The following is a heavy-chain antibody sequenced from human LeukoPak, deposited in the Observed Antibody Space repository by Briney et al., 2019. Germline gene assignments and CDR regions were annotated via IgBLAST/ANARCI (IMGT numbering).Heavy chain of an antibody. V-gene: IGHV3-7*01. CDR3: AREKLDTRGYVDY. D-gene: IGHD3-22*01. CDR1: GFTFSTYW. Sequence: GGSLRLSCAGSGFTFSTYWMSWVRQAPGKGLDWVANIKQDGTDKCYVDSAKGRFTISRDNAKNLLYLQMNSLRAEDTAVYYCAREKLDTRGYVDYWGQGTLVTVSS. CDR2: IKQDGTDK. J-gene: IGHJ4*02.